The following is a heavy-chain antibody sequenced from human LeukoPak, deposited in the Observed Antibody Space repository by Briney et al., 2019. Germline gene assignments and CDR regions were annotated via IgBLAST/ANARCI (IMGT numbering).Heavy chain of an antibody. Sequence: ASVKVSCKASGYTFTSYDINWVRRATGQGLEWMGWMNPNSGNTGYAQKFQGRVTITRNTSISTAYMELSSLRSEDTAVYYCARLRAKDYYYYYMDVWGKGTTVTVSS. J-gene: IGHJ6*03. CDR2: MNPNSGNT. CDR1: GYTFTSYD. V-gene: IGHV1-8*03. CDR3: ARLRAKDYYYYYMDV.